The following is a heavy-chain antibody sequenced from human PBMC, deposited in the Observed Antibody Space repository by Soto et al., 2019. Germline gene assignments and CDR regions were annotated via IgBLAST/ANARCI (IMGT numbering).Heavy chain of an antibody. V-gene: IGHV3-23*01. D-gene: IGHD1-26*01. Sequence: EVQLLESGGGLVQPGGSLRLSCAASGFTFSIYAMNWVRQAPGKGLEWVAGIIGAGAPYYADPVKGRFTISRDNSNNISYLQMNNLRDEDTALYFCAKDVTPDSRWDIDYWGQGTLVTVSS. CDR2: IIGAGAP. CDR3: AKDVTPDSRWDIDY. CDR1: GFTFSIYA. J-gene: IGHJ4*02.